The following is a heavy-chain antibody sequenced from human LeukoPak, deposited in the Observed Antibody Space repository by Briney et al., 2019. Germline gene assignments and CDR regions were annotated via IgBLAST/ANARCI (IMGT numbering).Heavy chain of an antibody. CDR3: ARGTIGYCSSTSCYGGYYYYGMDV. D-gene: IGHD2-2*01. J-gene: IGHJ6*02. V-gene: IGHV4-34*01. Sequence: SETLSLTCTVSGGSISSYYWSWTRQPPGKGLEWIGEINHSGSTNYSPSLKSRVTISVDTSKNQFSLKLSSVTAADTAVYYCARGTIGYCSSTSCYGGYYYYGMDVWGQGTTVTVSS. CDR2: INHSGST. CDR1: GGSISSYY.